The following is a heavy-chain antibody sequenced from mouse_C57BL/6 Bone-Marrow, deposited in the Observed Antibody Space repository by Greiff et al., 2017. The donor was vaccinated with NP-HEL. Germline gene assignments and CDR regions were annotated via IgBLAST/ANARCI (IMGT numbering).Heavy chain of an antibody. CDR3: ARCHYYGSSYDWYFDV. CDR2: IYPRSGNT. D-gene: IGHD1-1*01. CDR1: GYTFTSYG. Sequence: QVQLQQSGAELARPGASVKLSCKASGYTFTSYGISWVKQRTGQGLEWIGEIYPRSGNTYYNEKFKGKATLTADKSSSTAYMELRSLTSDDSAVYFCARCHYYGSSYDWYFDVWGTGTTVTVSS. V-gene: IGHV1-81*01. J-gene: IGHJ1*03.